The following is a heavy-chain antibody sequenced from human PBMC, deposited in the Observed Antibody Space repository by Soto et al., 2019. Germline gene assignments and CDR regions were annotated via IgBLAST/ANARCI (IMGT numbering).Heavy chain of an antibody. V-gene: IGHV3-30*18. CDR1: GFTFSSYG. Sequence: GGSLRLSCAASGFTFSSYGMHWVRQAPGKGLEWVAVISYDGSNKYYADSVKGRFTISRDDSKNTLYLQMNSLRAEDTAVYYCAKDRGGCPDYWGQGTLVTVSS. D-gene: IGHD3-16*01. CDR3: AKDRGGCPDY. J-gene: IGHJ4*02. CDR2: ISYDGSNK.